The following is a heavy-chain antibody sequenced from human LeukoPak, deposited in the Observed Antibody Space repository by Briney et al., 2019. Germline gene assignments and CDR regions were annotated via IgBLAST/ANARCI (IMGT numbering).Heavy chain of an antibody. J-gene: IGHJ5*02. V-gene: IGHV1-2*02. D-gene: IGHD4-17*01. CDR1: GNTFSGYY. CDR2: INPDSGAT. CDR3: ASDYGANWFDP. Sequence: ASVKLFCKASGNTFSGYYVHWVRLAPGQGLEWMGWINPDSGATDYGDKFQGRLTMTRDTSISTAYMELSRLRSDDTALYYCASDYGANWFDPWGQGTLVTVSS.